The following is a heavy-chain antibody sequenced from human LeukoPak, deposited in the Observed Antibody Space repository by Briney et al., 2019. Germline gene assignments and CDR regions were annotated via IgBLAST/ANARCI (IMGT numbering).Heavy chain of an antibody. J-gene: IGHJ4*02. CDR2: ISSSGSTI. Sequence: KPGGSPRLSCAASGFTFSDYYMSWIRQAPGKGLEWVSYISSSGSTIYYADSVKGRFTISRDNAKSTLYLQMNSLRVEDTAVYYCARDHYGGNSDYWGQGILVTVSS. CDR3: ARDHYGGNSDY. CDR1: GFTFSDYY. V-gene: IGHV3-11*04. D-gene: IGHD4-23*01.